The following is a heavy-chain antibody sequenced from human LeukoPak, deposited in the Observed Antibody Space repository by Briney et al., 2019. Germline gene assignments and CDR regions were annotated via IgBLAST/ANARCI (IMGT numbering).Heavy chain of an antibody. J-gene: IGHJ4*02. CDR2: INSDGSWT. D-gene: IGHD2/OR15-2a*01. Sequence: GGSLRLSCAASGNYWMHWVRQVPGKGLVWVSHINSDGSWTSYADSVKGRFTISKDNAKNTVYLQMNSLRAEDTAVYYCARFYETYWGRGTLVTVSS. CDR1: GNYW. V-gene: IGHV3-74*01. CDR3: ARFYETY.